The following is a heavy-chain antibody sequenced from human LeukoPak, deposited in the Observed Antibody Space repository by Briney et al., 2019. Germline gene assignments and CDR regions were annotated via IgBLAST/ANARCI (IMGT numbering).Heavy chain of an antibody. Sequence: SETLSLTCAVSGASISGSGYYWGWIRQPPGKGLEWIGNIYYSGSTYYNASLQSRVTISIDTSKNQFSLSLSSVTAADTAVYYCARQVGRGTQIYYMDVWGKGTTVTVSS. CDR2: IYYSGST. CDR3: ARQVGRGTQIYYMDV. D-gene: IGHD3-16*01. V-gene: IGHV4-39*07. J-gene: IGHJ6*03. CDR1: GASISGSGYY.